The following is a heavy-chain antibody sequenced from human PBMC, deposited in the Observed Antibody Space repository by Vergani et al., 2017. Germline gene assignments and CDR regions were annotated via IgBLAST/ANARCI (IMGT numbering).Heavy chain of an antibody. CDR3: ARDRMITFGGVISAFDI. Sequence: VQLVESGGGLVKPGGSLRLSCAASGFTFSSYSMNWVRQAPGKGLEWVSSISSSSSYIYYADSVKGRFTISRDNAKNSLYLQMNSLRAEDTAVYYCARDRMITFGGVISAFDIWGQGTMVTVSS. D-gene: IGHD3-16*01. V-gene: IGHV3-21*01. CDR1: GFTFSSYS. J-gene: IGHJ3*02. CDR2: ISSSSSYI.